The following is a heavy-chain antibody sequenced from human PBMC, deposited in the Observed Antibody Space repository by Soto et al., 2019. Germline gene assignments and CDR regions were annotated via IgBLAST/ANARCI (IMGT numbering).Heavy chain of an antibody. CDR1: GLTFSSYR. V-gene: IGHV3-23*01. D-gene: IGHD6-19*01. J-gene: IGHJ5*02. CDR2: ISGSTDNT. CDR3: ARDSSAWPT. Sequence: GGSLRLSCAASGLTFSSYRMTWVRQAPGKGLEWVSSISGSTDNTYYADSVKGRFTISRDNSKNTLYLQMSSLRAEDTAVYYCARDSSAWPTWGQGALVTVSS.